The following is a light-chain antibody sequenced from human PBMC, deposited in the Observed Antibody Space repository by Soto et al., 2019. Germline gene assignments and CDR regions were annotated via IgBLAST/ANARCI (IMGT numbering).Light chain of an antibody. V-gene: IGKV3D-15*01. CDR2: DTS. CDR1: QGIGNT. J-gene: IGKJ4*01. CDR3: QPCNNWPLT. Sequence: EVVMTQSPATLSVSPGEGVTLSCRANQGIGNTLAWYQHKPGQTPRLLIYDTSTRATGVPARFSGSRSGAVFTLTISSLQSEDVANYYCQPCNNWPLTFGGGTKVESK.